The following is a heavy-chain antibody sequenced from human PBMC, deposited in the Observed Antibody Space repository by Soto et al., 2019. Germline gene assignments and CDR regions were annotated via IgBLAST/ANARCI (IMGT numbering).Heavy chain of an antibody. Sequence: SSETLSLTCAVYGGSFSGYYWSWIRQPPGKGLEWIGEINHSGSSNYNPSLKSRVTISVDTSKNQFSLKLSSVTAADTAVYYCARLRAAAGFYYYYYGMDVWGQGXTVTVSS. V-gene: IGHV4-34*01. CDR1: GGSFSGYY. J-gene: IGHJ6*02. CDR2: INHSGSS. CDR3: ARLRAAAGFYYYYYGMDV. D-gene: IGHD6-13*01.